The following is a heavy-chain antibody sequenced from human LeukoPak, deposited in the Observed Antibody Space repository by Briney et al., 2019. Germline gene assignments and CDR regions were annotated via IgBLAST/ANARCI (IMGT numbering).Heavy chain of an antibody. V-gene: IGHV3-23*01. CDR3: AKGEGIEENDAFDI. Sequence: GGSLRLSCAASGFTFSNYAMSWVRQAPGKGLEWVSAISGSGSSIYCADSVKGRFTISRDNSKNTLYLQMNSLRAEDTAVYYCAKGEGIEENDAFDIWGQGTMVTVSS. J-gene: IGHJ3*02. CDR2: ISGSGSSI. D-gene: IGHD3-10*01. CDR1: GFTFSNYA.